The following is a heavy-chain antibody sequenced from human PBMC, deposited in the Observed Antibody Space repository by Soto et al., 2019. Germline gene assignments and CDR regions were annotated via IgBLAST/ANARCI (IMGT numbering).Heavy chain of an antibody. V-gene: IGHV1-3*01. Sequence: ASVKVSCKASGYTFTSYAMHWVRQAPGQRLEWMGWINAGNGNTKYSQKCQGRVTITRDTSASTAYMELSSLRSEDTAVYYCAADGNGAAFDIWGQGTMVTVSS. CDR2: INAGNGNT. CDR3: AADGNGAAFDI. D-gene: IGHD2-15*01. J-gene: IGHJ3*02. CDR1: GYTFTSYA.